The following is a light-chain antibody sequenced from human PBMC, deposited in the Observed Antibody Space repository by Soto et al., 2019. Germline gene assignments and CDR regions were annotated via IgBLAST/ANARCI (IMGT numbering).Light chain of an antibody. J-gene: IGKJ1*01. CDR1: QNIRTF. CDR3: QQSYSTPGT. Sequence: DIQMTQSPSSLSASVGDRVTITCRASQNIRTFLNWYQQKPGKAPKLLIYAASSLQTGVPSRFSGSGSGTDFTLTISSLQPEDFATYYCQQSYSTPGTFGQGTKVEIK. CDR2: AAS. V-gene: IGKV1-39*01.